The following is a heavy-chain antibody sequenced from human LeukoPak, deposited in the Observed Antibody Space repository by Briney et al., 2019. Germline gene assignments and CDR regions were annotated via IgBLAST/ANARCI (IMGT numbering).Heavy chain of an antibody. CDR1: GFTFSSYS. D-gene: IGHD2-2*03. V-gene: IGHV3-48*01. CDR3: ARVGIVVVPAAIYYYMDV. Sequence: HSGGSLRLSCAASGFTFSSYSMNWVRQAPGKGLEWVSYISSSSSTIYYADSVKGRFTISRDNAKNSLYLQMNSLRAEDTAVYYCARVGIVVVPAAIYYYMDVWGKGTTVTVSS. CDR2: ISSSSSTI. J-gene: IGHJ6*03.